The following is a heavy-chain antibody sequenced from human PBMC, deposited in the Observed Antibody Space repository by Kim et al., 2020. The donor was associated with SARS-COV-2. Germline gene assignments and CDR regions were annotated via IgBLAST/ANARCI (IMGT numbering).Heavy chain of an antibody. CDR1: GGSFSGYY. CDR2: INHSGST. Sequence: SETLSLTCAVYGGSFSGYYWSWIRQPPEKGLEWIGEINHSGSTNYNPSLKSRVTISVDTSKNQFSLKLSSVTAADTAGYYCARGLEAPTHYWGQGTLVTVSS. V-gene: IGHV4-34*01. J-gene: IGHJ4*02. CDR3: ARGLEAPTHY. D-gene: IGHD6-6*01.